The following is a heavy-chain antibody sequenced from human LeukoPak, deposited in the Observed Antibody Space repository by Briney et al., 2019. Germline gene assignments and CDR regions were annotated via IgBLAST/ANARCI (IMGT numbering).Heavy chain of an antibody. D-gene: IGHD5-18*01. Sequence: GGSLRLSCAASGFTFSSSAMSWVRQAPGKGLEWVANIKQDGSEKYYVDSMKGRFTISRDNAKNSLYLQMNSLRAEDTAVYYCARVVGYQYYFDFWGQGTLVTVSS. CDR3: ARVVGYQYYFDF. J-gene: IGHJ4*02. V-gene: IGHV3-7*01. CDR2: IKQDGSEK. CDR1: GFTFSSSA.